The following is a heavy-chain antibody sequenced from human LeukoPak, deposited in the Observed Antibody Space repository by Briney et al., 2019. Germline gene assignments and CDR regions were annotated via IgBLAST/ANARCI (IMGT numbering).Heavy chain of an antibody. CDR3: AADRDGYNSLGY. J-gene: IGHJ4*02. V-gene: IGHV1-18*01. CDR1: GYTFTSYG. CDR2: ISAYNGNT. Sequence: ASVKVSCKASGYTFTSYGISWVRQAPGQGLEWMGWISAYNGNTNYAQKLQGRVTMTTDTSTSTAYMELSSLRSEDTAVYYCAADRDGYNSLGYWGQGTLVTVSS. D-gene: IGHD5-24*01.